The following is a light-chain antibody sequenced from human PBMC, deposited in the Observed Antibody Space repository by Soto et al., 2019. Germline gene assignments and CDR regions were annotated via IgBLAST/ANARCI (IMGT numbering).Light chain of an antibody. J-gene: IGLJ2*01. CDR1: SSDVGGSNY. CDR3: SSYTSSNTLL. CDR2: DVS. V-gene: IGLV2-14*03. Sequence: QSALTQPASVSGSPGQSITISCTGSSSDVGGSNYVSWYQQHPGKVPKLLIHDVSNRPSEISYRFSASKSGDTASLTISGLQAEDEGDYYCSSYTSSNTLLFGGGTKVTVL.